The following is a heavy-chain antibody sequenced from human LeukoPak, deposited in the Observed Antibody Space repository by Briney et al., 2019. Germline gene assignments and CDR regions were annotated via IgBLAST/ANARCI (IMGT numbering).Heavy chain of an antibody. CDR1: GFTFSSYA. CDR3: AKDLVDIVVVVAATPHFDY. Sequence: SGGSLRLSCAASGFTFSSYAMSWVRQAPGKGLEWVSAISGSGGSTYYADSVKGRFTVSRDNSKNTLYLQMNSLRAEDTAVYYCAKDLVDIVVVVAATPHFDYWGQGTLVTVSS. J-gene: IGHJ4*02. D-gene: IGHD2-15*01. CDR2: ISGSGGST. V-gene: IGHV3-23*01.